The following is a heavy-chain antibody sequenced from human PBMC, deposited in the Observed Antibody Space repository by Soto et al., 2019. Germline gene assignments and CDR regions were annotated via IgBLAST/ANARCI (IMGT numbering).Heavy chain of an antibody. CDR3: TRGGDAYKNGH. CDR2: IHYSGST. J-gene: IGHJ4*02. Sequence: SETLSLTCTVSGGSISSSYWRWIRQPPGKGLEWIGFIHYSGSTNYNPSLKSRVTMSVDTSKNQFSLKLTSVNAADTAVYYCTRGGDAYKNGHWGQGTLVTVSS. D-gene: IGHD2-21*01. V-gene: IGHV4-59*01. CDR1: GGSISSSY.